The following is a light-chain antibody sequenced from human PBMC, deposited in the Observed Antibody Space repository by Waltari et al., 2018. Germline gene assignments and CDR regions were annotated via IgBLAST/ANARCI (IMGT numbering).Light chain of an antibody. Sequence: QPVLTQPPSSSASPGESARLTCTLPSDINVGDFNIYWYQQKPGSPPSFLLYYKSDSEKAQGSGVPSRFSGAKDASANAGILLSSGLQSEDEADYYCMFWPSNVWVFGGGTKLTVL. CDR2: YKSDSEK. CDR1: SDINVGDFN. V-gene: IGLV5-37*01. J-gene: IGLJ3*02. CDR3: MFWPSNVWV.